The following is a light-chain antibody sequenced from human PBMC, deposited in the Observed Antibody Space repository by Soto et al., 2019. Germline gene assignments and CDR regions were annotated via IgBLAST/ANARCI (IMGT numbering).Light chain of an antibody. CDR1: QGIGNS. Sequence: IQMTQSPSSLSASVGDRVIIPCRASQGIGNSFARYQQKPGKVPQLLIYAASTLQSGVPSRFSGSGSGTDFTLTISTLQPEDVATYFCHSYYSAPRTFGGGTMVESK. V-gene: IGKV1-27*01. CDR2: AAS. CDR3: HSYYSAPRT. J-gene: IGKJ4*01.